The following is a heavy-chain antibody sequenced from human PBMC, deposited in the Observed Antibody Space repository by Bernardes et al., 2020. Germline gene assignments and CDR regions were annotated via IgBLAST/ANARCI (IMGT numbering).Heavy chain of an antibody. CDR3: ARSLYSGLNYFDY. CDR2: VEKKGTT. V-gene: IGHV4-59*01. CDR1: GDSISSYS. Sequence: SKPLPLTCSFSGDSISSYSWTWIRQRPGKGLEWIDYVEKKGTTKYSPSLRGRVSMSMDTSRNQFFLTLSSVTAADTAVYYCARSLYSGLNYFDYWGHGTLVIVSS. D-gene: IGHD3-16*01. J-gene: IGHJ4*01.